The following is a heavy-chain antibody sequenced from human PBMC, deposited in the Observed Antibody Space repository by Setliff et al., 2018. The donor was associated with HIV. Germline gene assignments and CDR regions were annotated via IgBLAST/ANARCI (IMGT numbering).Heavy chain of an antibody. Sequence: ASVKVSCKASGGTFSSYALSWVRQAPGQGLEWMGGIIPLFGTTKNAQKFQGRVTITADESTSTAYMELSSLRSGDTAVYYCARDPFPSTNYYDSSAYPFAEYFQHWGQGTLVTV. J-gene: IGHJ1*01. CDR1: GGTFSSYA. CDR3: ARDPFPSTNYYDSSAYPFAEYFQH. CDR2: IIPLFGTT. D-gene: IGHD3-22*01. V-gene: IGHV1-69*13.